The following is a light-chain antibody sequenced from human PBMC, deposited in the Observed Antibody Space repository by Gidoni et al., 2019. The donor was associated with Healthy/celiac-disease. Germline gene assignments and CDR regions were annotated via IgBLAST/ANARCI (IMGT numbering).Light chain of an antibody. CDR2: AAS. Sequence: DIQLTQSPSFLSASVGDRVTITCRASQGISSYLAWYQQKPWKAPKLLIYAASTLQSGVPSRLSGNGSGIEFTLTISSLQPEDFATYYCQQLNSYPLTFGGGTKVEIK. CDR1: QGISSY. V-gene: IGKV1-9*01. J-gene: IGKJ4*01. CDR3: QQLNSYPLT.